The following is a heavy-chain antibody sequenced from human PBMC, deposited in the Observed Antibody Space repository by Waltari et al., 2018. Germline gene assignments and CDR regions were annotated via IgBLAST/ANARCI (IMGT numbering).Heavy chain of an antibody. CDR2: ISGSGGST. J-gene: IGHJ6*02. D-gene: IGHD1-26*01. Sequence: EVQLLESGGGLVQPGGSLRLSCAASGFTFSSYAMSWVRQAPGQGLEWVSAISGSGGSTYYADSVKGRFTISRDNSKNTLYLQMNSLRAEDTAVYYCAKEGGSYYWDYYYYGMDVWGQGTTVTVSS. CDR1: GFTFSSYA. CDR3: AKEGGSYYWDYYYYGMDV. V-gene: IGHV3-23*01.